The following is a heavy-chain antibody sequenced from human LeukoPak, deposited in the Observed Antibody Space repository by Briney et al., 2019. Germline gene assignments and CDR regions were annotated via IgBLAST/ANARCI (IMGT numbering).Heavy chain of an antibody. Sequence: ASVKVSCKASGGTFSSYAISWVRQAPGQGLEWMGGIIPIFGTANYAQKLQGRVTMTRNTSISTAYMELSSLRSEDTAVYYCARGVRGLRQRHYYYGMDVWGQGTTVNVSS. J-gene: IGHJ6*02. CDR2: IIPIFGTA. CDR3: ARGVRGLRQRHYYYGMDV. D-gene: IGHD1-1*01. V-gene: IGHV1-69*05. CDR1: GGTFSSYA.